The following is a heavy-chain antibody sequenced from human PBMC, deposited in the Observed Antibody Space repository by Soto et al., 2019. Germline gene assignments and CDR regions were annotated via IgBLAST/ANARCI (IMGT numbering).Heavy chain of an antibody. CDR2: IYHSGST. J-gene: IGHJ6*02. CDR1: GGSISRRNW. CDR3: ARVSGSYYYGMDV. V-gene: IGHV4-4*02. D-gene: IGHD1-26*01. Sequence: PSETLSLTCAVSGGSISRRNWWSWVRQPPGKGLEWIGEIYHSGSTNYNPSLKSRVTISVDKSKNQFSLKLSSVTAADTAVYYCARVSGSYYYGMDVWGQGTTVTVSS.